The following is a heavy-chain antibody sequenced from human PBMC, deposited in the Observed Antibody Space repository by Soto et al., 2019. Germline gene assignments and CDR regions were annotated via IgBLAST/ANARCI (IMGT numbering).Heavy chain of an antibody. V-gene: IGHV2-5*02. J-gene: IGHJ5*02. CDR3: APSITMVRGIIIVPVFDP. CDR1: GFSLSTSGVA. Sequence: QITLKESGPTLVKPTQTLTLTCTFSGFSLSTSGVAVGWIRQPPGKALEWLALIYWDDDKRYNPSLRSRLAITKDXXTXQXXLTLTNMDPVDTATYYCAPSITMVRGIIIVPVFDPWGQGTLVTVSS. D-gene: IGHD3-10*01. CDR2: IYWDDDK.